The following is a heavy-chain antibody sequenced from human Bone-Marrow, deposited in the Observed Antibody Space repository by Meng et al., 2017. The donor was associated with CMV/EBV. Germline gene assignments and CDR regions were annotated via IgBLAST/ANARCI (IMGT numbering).Heavy chain of an antibody. CDR2: INAARTAM. V-gene: IGHV3-48*04. D-gene: IGHD3-9*01. CDR1: GLTFNVYW. Sequence: GGSLRLSCAASGLTFNVYWMHWVRQAPGKGLEWVAYINAARTAMWYADSVKGRFTISRDNAKNSLYLQMNSLRVEDTAVYYCAREMTGYYSRGYYYGMDVWGQGTTVTVSS. CDR3: AREMTGYYSRGYYYGMDV. J-gene: IGHJ6*02.